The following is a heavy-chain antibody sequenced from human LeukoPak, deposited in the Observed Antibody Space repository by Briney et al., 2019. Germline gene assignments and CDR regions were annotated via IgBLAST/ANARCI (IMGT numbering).Heavy chain of an antibody. CDR2: ISYDGRNQ. J-gene: IGHJ4*02. CDR3: VKDRTINGRSSPFDS. V-gene: IGHV3-30*18. D-gene: IGHD1-26*01. Sequence: PGGSLRLSCAASGFSFTTYGMHWVRQAPLKGLEWLAAISYDGRNQNYADSVKGRFTIFRDNSQNTLYLQMNSLRAEDTAQYYCVKDRTINGRSSPFDSWGQGTLVTVSS. CDR1: GFSFTTYG.